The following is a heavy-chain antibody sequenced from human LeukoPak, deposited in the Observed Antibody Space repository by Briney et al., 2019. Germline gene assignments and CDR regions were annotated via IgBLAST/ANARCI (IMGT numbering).Heavy chain of an antibody. Sequence: GGSLRLSCAASGFTFSSYEMNWVRQAPGKGLEWVSYISSSGSTIYYADSVKGRFTISRDNSKNTLYLQMNSLRAEDTAVYYCARESYDILTGVWARYMDVWGKGTTVTISS. D-gene: IGHD3-9*01. CDR3: ARESYDILTGVWARYMDV. CDR2: ISSSGSTI. J-gene: IGHJ6*03. V-gene: IGHV3-48*03. CDR1: GFTFSSYE.